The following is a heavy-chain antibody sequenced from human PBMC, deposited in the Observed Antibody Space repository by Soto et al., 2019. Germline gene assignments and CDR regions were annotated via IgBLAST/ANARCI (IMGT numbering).Heavy chain of an antibody. CDR3: ARDVAVGTAISYYYCYCGMDG. CDR1: GGSVRSGSYY. V-gene: IGHV4-61*01. J-gene: IGHJ6*02. Sequence: PSETLPLTCTVSGGSVRSGSYYWSWIRQPPGKGLEWIGYIYYSGSTNYNPSLKSRVTISVDTSKNQFSLKLSSVTAADTAVYYCARDVAVGTAISYYYCYCGMDGWGHGTMVTVSS. D-gene: IGHD2-21*02. CDR2: IYYSGST.